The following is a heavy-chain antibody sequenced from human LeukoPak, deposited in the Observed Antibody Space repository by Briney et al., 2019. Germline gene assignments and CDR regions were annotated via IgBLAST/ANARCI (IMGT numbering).Heavy chain of an antibody. V-gene: IGHV4-39*01. D-gene: IGHD3-10*01. J-gene: IGHJ4*02. CDR2: IYYSGST. CDR3: ARTHYGSGGGYFDY. CDR1: GGSISSSSYY. Sequence: SETLSLTCTVSGGSISSSSYYWGWIRQPPGKGLEWIGGIYYSGSTYYNPSLKSRVTISVDTSKNQFSLKLSSVTAADTAVYYCARTHYGSGGGYFDYWGQGTLVTVSS.